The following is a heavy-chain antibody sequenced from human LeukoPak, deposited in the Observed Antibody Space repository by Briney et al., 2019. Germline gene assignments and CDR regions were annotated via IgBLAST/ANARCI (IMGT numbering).Heavy chain of an antibody. CDR1: GGTFSSYA. D-gene: IGHD3-10*01. CDR2: IIPIFGTA. J-gene: IGHJ4*02. Sequence: GSSVKVSCEASGGTFSSYAISWVRQAPGQGLEWMGGIIPIFGTAHYAQKFQGRVTITADASTTTAYMELSSLRSEDTAVYYCARRQGSGSLQHFYYWGQGALVTVSS. V-gene: IGHV1-69*01. CDR3: ARRQGSGSLQHFYY.